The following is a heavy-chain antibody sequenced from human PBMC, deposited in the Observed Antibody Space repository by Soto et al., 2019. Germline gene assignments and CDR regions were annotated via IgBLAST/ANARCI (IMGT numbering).Heavy chain of an antibody. CDR2: INHSGST. CDR3: ARRTNNLFDP. J-gene: IGHJ5*02. Sequence: SETLSLTCAVYGGSFSGYYWSWIRQPPGKGLEWIGEINHSGSTNYNPSLKSRVTISVDTSKNQFSLKLSSVTAADTAVYYCARRTNNLFDPWGQGTLVTVSS. D-gene: IGHD2-8*01. V-gene: IGHV4-34*01. CDR1: GGSFSGYY.